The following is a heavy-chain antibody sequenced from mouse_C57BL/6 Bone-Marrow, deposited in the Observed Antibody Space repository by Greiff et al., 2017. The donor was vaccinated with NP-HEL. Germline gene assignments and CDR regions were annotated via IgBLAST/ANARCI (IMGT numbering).Heavy chain of an antibody. D-gene: IGHD4-1*01. V-gene: IGHV10-1*01. CDR2: IRSKSNNYAT. CDR1: GFSFNTYA. Sequence: EVQRVESGGGLVQPKGSLKLSCAASGFSFNTYAMNWVRQAPGKGLEWVARIRSKSNNYATYYADSVKDRFTISRDDSESMLYLQMNNLKTEDTARYCCVRHSWDEAYWGQGTLVTVSA. CDR3: VRHSWDEAY. J-gene: IGHJ3*01.